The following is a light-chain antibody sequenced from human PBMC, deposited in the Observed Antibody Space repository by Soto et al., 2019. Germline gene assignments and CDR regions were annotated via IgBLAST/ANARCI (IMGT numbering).Light chain of an antibody. CDR3: TAWGDSLSGTRV. Sequence: QSVLTQPPSSSGTPGQRVIISCSGSSSNIGSNYVFWYQRLPGTAPKLLIFRNNQRPSGVPDRFSGSKSGTSASLAISGLRSEDEADYYCTAWGDSLSGTRVFGTGTKVTVL. CDR1: SSNIGSNY. V-gene: IGLV1-47*01. J-gene: IGLJ1*01. CDR2: RNN.